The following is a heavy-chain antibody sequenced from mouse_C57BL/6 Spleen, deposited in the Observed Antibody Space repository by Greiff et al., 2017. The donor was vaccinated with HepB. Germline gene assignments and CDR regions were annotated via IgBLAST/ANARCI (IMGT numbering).Heavy chain of an antibody. CDR3: ARRAAGGRYFDY. CDR2: ISYDGSN. D-gene: IGHD3-1*01. V-gene: IGHV3-6*01. CDR1: GYSITSGYY. J-gene: IGHJ2*01. Sequence: EVKLEESGPGLVKPSQSLSLTCSVTGYSITSGYYWNWIRQFPGNKLEWMGYISYDGSNNYNPSLKNRISITRDTSKNQFFLKLNSVTTEDTATYYCARRAAGGRYFDYWGQGTTLTVSS.